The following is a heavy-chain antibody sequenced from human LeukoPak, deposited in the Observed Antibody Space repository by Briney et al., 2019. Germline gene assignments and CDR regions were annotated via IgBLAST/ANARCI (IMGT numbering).Heavy chain of an antibody. J-gene: IGHJ6*02. CDR1: GYTFTSYG. CDR2: ISAYNGNT. V-gene: IGHV1-18*01. Sequence: ASVKVSCTASGYTFTSYGISWVRQAPGQGLEWMGWISAYNGNTNYAQKLQGRVTMTTDTSTSTAYMELRSLRSDDTAVYYCARGARPYQYYYYGMDVWGQGTTVTVSS. D-gene: IGHD3-16*01. CDR3: ARGARPYQYYYYGMDV.